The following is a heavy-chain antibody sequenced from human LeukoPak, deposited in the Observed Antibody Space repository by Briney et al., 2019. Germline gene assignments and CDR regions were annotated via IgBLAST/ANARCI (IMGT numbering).Heavy chain of an antibody. V-gene: IGHV3-30*02. J-gene: IGHJ4*02. D-gene: IGHD1-26*01. CDR3: AKDRGSGSYCLGY. Sequence: GGPLRLSCAASGFTFSSYGMHWVRQAPGKGLEWVAFIRYDGSNKYYADSVKGRFTISRDNSKNTLYLQMNSLGAEDTAVYYCAKDRGSGSYCLGYWGQGTLVTVSS. CDR2: IRYDGSNK. CDR1: GFTFSSYG.